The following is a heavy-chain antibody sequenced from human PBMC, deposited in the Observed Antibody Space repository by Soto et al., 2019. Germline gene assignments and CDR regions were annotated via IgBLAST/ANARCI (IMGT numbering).Heavy chain of an antibody. D-gene: IGHD3-3*01. V-gene: IGHV4-31*03. Sequence: QVQLQESGPGLVKPSQTLSLTCTVSGGSISSGGYYWSWIRQHPGKGLEYIGYIYYSGSTYYNPSLQSRVAISVDTSKNQFSLKLTSVTAADTAVYYCAAEVGFGPLFDYWGQGTLVTVSS. J-gene: IGHJ4*02. CDR2: IYYSGST. CDR1: GGSISSGGYY. CDR3: AAEVGFGPLFDY.